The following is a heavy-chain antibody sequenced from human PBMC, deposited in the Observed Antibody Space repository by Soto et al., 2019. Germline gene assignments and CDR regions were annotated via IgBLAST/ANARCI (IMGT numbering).Heavy chain of an antibody. J-gene: IGHJ4*02. CDR2: ISGSAGST. Sequence: GGSLRLSCVASGFSFSSYAMSWVGQAPGKGLEWVSVISGSAGSTYYADSVKGRFTISRDNSKNTLYLHMNSLRAEETAVYYCAKARERDACYEDYWGQGTLVTVSS. CDR3: AKARERDACYEDY. CDR1: GFSFSSYA. D-gene: IGHD2-15*01. V-gene: IGHV3-23*01.